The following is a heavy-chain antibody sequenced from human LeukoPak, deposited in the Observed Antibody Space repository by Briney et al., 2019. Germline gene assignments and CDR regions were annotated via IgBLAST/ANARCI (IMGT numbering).Heavy chain of an antibody. J-gene: IGHJ4*02. CDR2: ISGSGGST. V-gene: IGHV3-23*01. CDR1: GFTFSSYA. CDR3: AKDLPLYYYDSSGYYDY. Sequence: GGSLRLSCAASGFTFSSYAMSWVRQAPGKGLEWVSAISGSGGSTYYADSVKGRFTISRDNSKNTLYLQMNSLRAEDTAVYYCAKDLPLYYYDSSGYYDYWGQGTLVTVSS. D-gene: IGHD3-22*01.